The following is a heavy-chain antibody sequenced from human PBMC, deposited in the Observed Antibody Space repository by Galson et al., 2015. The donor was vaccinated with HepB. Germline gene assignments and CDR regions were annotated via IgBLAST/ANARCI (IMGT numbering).Heavy chain of an antibody. V-gene: IGHV1-2*06. D-gene: IGHD3-22*01. Sequence: SVKVSCKASGYTFTDYHLHWVRQVPGQGLEWMGRINPNSGGTNYAQKFQGRVTMTTDTSTSTAYMELRSLRSDDTAMYYCATRYYDSSGYFHWGQGTLVTVSS. CDR3: ATRYYDSSGYFH. CDR2: INPNSGGT. J-gene: IGHJ4*02. CDR1: GYTFTDYH.